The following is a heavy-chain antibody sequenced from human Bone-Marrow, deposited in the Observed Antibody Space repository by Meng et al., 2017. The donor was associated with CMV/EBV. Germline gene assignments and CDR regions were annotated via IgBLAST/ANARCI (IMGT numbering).Heavy chain of an antibody. CDR1: GFTVSDYY. D-gene: IGHD2-2*01. Sequence: LSCAASGFTVSDYYMTWIRQAPGKGLEWVSCISTRGSTIYCADSVEGRFTISSDNAKNSLYLQMNSLRVEDTAVYYCARDGQLLSDYWGQGTLVTVSS. J-gene: IGHJ4*02. CDR2: ISTRGSTI. CDR3: ARDGQLLSDY. V-gene: IGHV3-11*01.